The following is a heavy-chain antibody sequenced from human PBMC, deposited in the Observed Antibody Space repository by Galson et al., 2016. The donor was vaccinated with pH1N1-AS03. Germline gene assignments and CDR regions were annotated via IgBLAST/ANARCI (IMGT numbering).Heavy chain of an antibody. CDR3: ARDGNYRDSSAIFYDAFDI. J-gene: IGHJ3*02. V-gene: IGHV3-7*01. Sequence: SLRLSCAASGFTFSNYWMTWVRQAPGKGLEWVANIKGDGSQIHYMDSVKGRFTISRDNAKNSLDLQMNSLRAEDTAVYYCARDGNYRDSSAIFYDAFDIWGQGTTVTVSS. CDR2: IKGDGSQI. D-gene: IGHD3-22*01. CDR1: GFTFSNYW.